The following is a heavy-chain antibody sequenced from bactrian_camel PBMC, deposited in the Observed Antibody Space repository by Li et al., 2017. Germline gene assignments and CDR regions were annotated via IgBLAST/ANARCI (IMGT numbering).Heavy chain of an antibody. CDR3: AADIFPCHTPAKLTRISAEY. V-gene: IGHV3S40*01. D-gene: IGHD2*01. Sequence: VQLVESGGDSVQAGGSLRLSCVASEWTPSSNCMGWFRQPPGKEREAVATIYTGGGGSAYYVDSVKGRFTISEDNAKNTVYLQMDSLKPEDTAMYYCAADIFPCHTPAKLTRISAEYWGQGTQVTVS. CDR2: IYTGGGGSA. CDR1: EWTPSSNC. J-gene: IGHJ4*01.